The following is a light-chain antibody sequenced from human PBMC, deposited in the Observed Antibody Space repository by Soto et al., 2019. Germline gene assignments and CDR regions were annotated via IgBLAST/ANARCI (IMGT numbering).Light chain of an antibody. CDR1: SSNIGNNA. CDR3: AAWTDSLNGWV. CDR2: DDD. V-gene: IGLV1-36*01. Sequence: QAVVTQPPSVSEAPRQRVTISCFGSSSNIGNNAVNWYQQLPGKAPKLLIYDDDLLPSGVSDRFSGSKSGTSASLAISGLPSEDGDYYYCAAWTDSLNGWVVVGGTKPT. J-gene: IGLJ3*02.